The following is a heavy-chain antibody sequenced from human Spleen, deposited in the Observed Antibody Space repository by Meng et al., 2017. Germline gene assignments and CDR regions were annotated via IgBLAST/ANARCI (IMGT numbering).Heavy chain of an antibody. Sequence: GGPLRSPCAALGSPFSSYAMSWAPQAPGKGLEWVSAISGSGGSTYYADSAKDRFTISGDNSKNTLYLQMNSLRAKDTAVSYCAKDRVDTAMAHDAFDIWGQGTMVTVSS. CDR2: ISGSGGST. D-gene: IGHD5-18*01. J-gene: IGHJ3*02. V-gene: IGHV3-23*01. CDR1: GSPFSSYA. CDR3: AKDRVDTAMAHDAFDI.